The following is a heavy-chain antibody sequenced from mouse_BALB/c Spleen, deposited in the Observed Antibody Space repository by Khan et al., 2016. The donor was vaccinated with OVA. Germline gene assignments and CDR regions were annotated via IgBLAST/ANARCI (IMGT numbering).Heavy chain of an antibody. V-gene: IGHV2-6-1*01. CDR1: GFSLTNYG. Sequence: QVQLKESGPGLVAPSQSLSITCTISGFSLTNYGVHWVRQPPGKGLEWLVVIWSDGSTTYNSALKSRLSINKDNSKSQVFLKMNSLQTDDTAMYYCARQPYYHYYIMDYWGQGTSVTVSS. CDR3: ARQPYYHYYIMDY. CDR2: IWSDGST. J-gene: IGHJ4*01. D-gene: IGHD2-10*01.